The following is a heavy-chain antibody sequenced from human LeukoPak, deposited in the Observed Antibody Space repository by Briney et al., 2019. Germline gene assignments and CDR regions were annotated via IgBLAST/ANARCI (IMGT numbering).Heavy chain of an antibody. J-gene: IGHJ6*02. CDR3: ARLTGYYYYYYGMDV. Sequence: SETLSLTCAVYGGSFSGYYWSWIRQPPGKGLEWIGEISHSGSTNYNPSLKSRVTISVDTSKNQFSLKLSSVTAADTAVYYCARLTGYYYYYYGMDVWGQGTTVTVSS. CDR1: GGSFSGYY. D-gene: IGHD3-9*01. CDR2: ISHSGST. V-gene: IGHV4-34*01.